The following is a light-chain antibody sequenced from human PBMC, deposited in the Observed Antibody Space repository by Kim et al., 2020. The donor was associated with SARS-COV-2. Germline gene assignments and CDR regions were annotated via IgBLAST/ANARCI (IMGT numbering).Light chain of an antibody. CDR2: GTS. V-gene: IGKV3-20*01. Sequence: LAPEERATLSCRASQSVASNHIAWFQQKPGQTPRLLIYGTSSRVTGISDRVSASGSGTDFTLTISRLEPEDFAVYYCQQYDNSPYTFGQGTKLEI. CDR3: QQYDNSPYT. J-gene: IGKJ2*01. CDR1: QSVASNH.